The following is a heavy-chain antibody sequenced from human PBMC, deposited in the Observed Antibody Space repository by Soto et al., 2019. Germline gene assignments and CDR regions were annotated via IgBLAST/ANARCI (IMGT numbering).Heavy chain of an antibody. V-gene: IGHV1-2*02. Sequence: ASVKVSCKASGYTFTGHYIHWVRQAPEQGPEWMGEIGPESGATRYAQRFQGRVTMTRGMSITTVYMELNNLSPDDTAVYYCGRGRSGQIVVFYWGQGTPVTVSS. CDR3: GRGRSGQIVVFY. CDR2: IGPESGAT. D-gene: IGHD1-26*01. J-gene: IGHJ4*02. CDR1: GYTFTGHY.